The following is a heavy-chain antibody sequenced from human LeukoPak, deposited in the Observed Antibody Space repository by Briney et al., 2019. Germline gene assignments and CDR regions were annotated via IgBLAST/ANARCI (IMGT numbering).Heavy chain of an antibody. Sequence: GGSLRLSCVGSGFSFDSYWMNWVRQAPGRGLEWVANINHDGTEKYYVDSVKGRFTISRDNANKSLYLQMNSLSADDTAVYHCARVRSAAAGPLDYWGQGTLATVSS. CDR1: GFSFDSYW. D-gene: IGHD6-13*01. CDR3: ARVRSAAAGPLDY. CDR2: INHDGTEK. J-gene: IGHJ4*02. V-gene: IGHV3-7*01.